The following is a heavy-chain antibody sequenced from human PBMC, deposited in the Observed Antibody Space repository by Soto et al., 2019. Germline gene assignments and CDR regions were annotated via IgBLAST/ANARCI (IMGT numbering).Heavy chain of an antibody. CDR3: AKAERGSKERGAFDI. J-gene: IGHJ3*02. CDR1: GFTFSSYA. V-gene: IGHV3-23*01. CDR2: ISGSGGST. D-gene: IGHD1-1*01. Sequence: GGSLRLSCAASGFTFSSYAMSWVRQAPGKGLEWVSAISGSGGSTYYADSVKGRFTISRDNSKNTLYLQMNSLRVEDTAVYYCAKAERGSKERGAFDIWGQGTMVTVSS.